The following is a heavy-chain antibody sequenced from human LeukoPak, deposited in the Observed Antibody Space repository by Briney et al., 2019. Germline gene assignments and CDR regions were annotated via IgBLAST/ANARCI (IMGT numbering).Heavy chain of an antibody. Sequence: GGSLRLSCAASGFPFSSYAMSWVREPPGKGLEWVSAISGSGGSTYYADPVKGRFTISRDNAKNSLYLQMNSLRAEDTAVDYCARDLDSSGFVEAAPNAFDIWGQGTMVTVSS. D-gene: IGHD3-22*01. CDR3: ARDLDSSGFVEAAPNAFDI. J-gene: IGHJ3*02. CDR1: GFPFSSYA. V-gene: IGHV3-23*01. CDR2: ISGSGGST.